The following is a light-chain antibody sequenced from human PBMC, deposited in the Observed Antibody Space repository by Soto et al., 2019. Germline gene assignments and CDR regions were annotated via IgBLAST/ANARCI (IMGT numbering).Light chain of an antibody. V-gene: IGKV3-20*01. CDR3: QQYGNSRGT. CDR1: QSVSSSY. J-gene: IGKJ1*01. CDR2: NAS. Sequence: EIVLTQSPGTLSLYPGERATLSCRASQSVSSSYLAWYQQKPGQAPRLLIYNASSRATGIPDRFSGSGSGTDFTLTISRLEPEDFAVYYCQQYGNSRGTFGQGTKVDIK.